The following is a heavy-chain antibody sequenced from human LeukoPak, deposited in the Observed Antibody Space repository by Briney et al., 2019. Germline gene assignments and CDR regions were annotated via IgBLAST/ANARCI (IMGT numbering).Heavy chain of an antibody. Sequence: SETLSLACTVSGGSMGSNSYDWGRIREPPGKGLEWIGRIYYSGSTYYNPSLQRRVTRSGDPSENQFCLKLSAVTAGDTAVYYCARHAIGSSGFYLDYFDYWGQGTLVTVSS. CDR3: ARHAIGSSGFYLDYFDY. V-gene: IGHV4-39*01. CDR1: GGSMGSNSYD. D-gene: IGHD3-22*01. CDR2: IYYSGST. J-gene: IGHJ4*02.